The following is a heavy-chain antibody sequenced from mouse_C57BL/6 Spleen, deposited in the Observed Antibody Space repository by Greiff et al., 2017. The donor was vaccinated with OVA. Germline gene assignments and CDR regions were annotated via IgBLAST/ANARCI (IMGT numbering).Heavy chain of an antibody. CDR1: GFNIKDYY. V-gene: IGHV14-1*01. D-gene: IGHD2-1*01. CDR2: IDPEDGDT. Sequence: EVQLQQSGAELVRPGASVKLSCTASGFNIKDYYMHWVKQRPEQGLEWIGRIDPEDGDTESAPKFQGKATMTADTSSNTAYLQLSSLTSEDTAVYYCTTEGGYGNYEAMDYWGQGTSVTVSS. J-gene: IGHJ4*01. CDR3: TTEGGYGNYEAMDY.